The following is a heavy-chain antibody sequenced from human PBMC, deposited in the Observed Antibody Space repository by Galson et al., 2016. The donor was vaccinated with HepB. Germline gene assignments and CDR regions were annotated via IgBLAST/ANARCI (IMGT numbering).Heavy chain of an antibody. J-gene: IGHJ4*02. V-gene: IGHV4-4*02. CDR2: IFHSGIT. D-gene: IGHD2-15*01. CDR1: GVSISSSVW. Sequence: SETLFLTCAVSGVSISSSVWWSWVRQPPGKGLEWVGEIFHSGITNYNSSLKSRVAISVDKSNNHFSLSLNSVTAADTAMYYCATRSPQTTQPIWGQGALVTVS. CDR3: ATRSPQTTQPI.